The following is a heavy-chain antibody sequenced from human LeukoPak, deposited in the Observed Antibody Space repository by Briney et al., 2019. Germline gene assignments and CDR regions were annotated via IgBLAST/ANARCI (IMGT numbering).Heavy chain of an antibody. Sequence: AGGSLRLSCAASGFTFSSYWMSWVRQAPGKGLEWVANIKQDGSEKYYVDSVKGRFTISRDNAKNPLYLQMNSLRAEDTAVYYCARDSTIYDFWSGYSGAFDIWGQGTMVTVSS. J-gene: IGHJ3*02. V-gene: IGHV3-7*01. CDR3: ARDSTIYDFWSGYSGAFDI. CDR1: GFTFSSYW. D-gene: IGHD3-3*01. CDR2: IKQDGSEK.